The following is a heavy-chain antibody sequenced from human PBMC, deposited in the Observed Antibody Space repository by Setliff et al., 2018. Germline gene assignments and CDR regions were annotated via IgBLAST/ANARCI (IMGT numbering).Heavy chain of an antibody. Sequence: PSETLSPTCTVSGGSISSSLYFWGWIRQPPGQGLEWIGSIYYRGSKNYNASLKSRVTITVDTYNNQFSLKLSSVTAADTAVHYCARGGGYSSRWYIYYHGMDVRGQGTTVTVSS. CDR3: ARGGGYSSRWYIYYHGMDV. V-gene: IGHV4-39*07. CDR2: IYYRGSK. D-gene: IGHD6-13*01. CDR1: GGSISSSLYF. J-gene: IGHJ6*02.